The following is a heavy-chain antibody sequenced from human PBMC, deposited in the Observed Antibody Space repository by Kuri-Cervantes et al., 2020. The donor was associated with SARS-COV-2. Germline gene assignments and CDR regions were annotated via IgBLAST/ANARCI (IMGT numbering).Heavy chain of an antibody. D-gene: IGHD6-13*01. CDR1: GFTFSSYS. CDR2: ISSSSSTI. J-gene: IGHJ4*02. Sequence: GGSLRLSCAASGFTFSSYSMNWVRQAPGKGLEWVSYISSSSSTIYYADSVKGRFTISRDNAKNSLYLQMNSLRAEDTAVYYCARRGTGIAAAGTGPLNSWGQGTLVTVSS. CDR3: ARRGTGIAAAGTGPLNS. V-gene: IGHV3-48*04.